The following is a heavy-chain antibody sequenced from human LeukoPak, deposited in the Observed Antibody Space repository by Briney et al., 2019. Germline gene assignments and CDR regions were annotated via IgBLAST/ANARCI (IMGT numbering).Heavy chain of an antibody. Sequence: PGGSLRLSCAASGIPFTSYAMRWVRQAPGKGLEWVASIGYSGDKIHYADSVKGRFTIFRDNSRDTLFLQMNSLRADDTATYFCANAHNYDGPYDYWGQGTLVTVSS. CDR1: GIPFTSYA. CDR3: ANAHNYDGPYDY. D-gene: IGHD3-22*01. CDR2: IGYSGDKI. V-gene: IGHV3-23*01. J-gene: IGHJ4*02.